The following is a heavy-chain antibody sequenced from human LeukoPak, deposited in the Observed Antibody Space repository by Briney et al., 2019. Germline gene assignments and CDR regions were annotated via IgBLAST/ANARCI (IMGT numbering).Heavy chain of an antibody. CDR1: GYAFTTYG. CDR3: ARGDYYDSSGYYYPDAFDI. J-gene: IGHJ3*02. V-gene: IGHV1-18*01. CDR2: ISAYNGNT. Sequence: ASVKVSCKASGYAFTTYGISWVRQAPGQGLEWMGWISAYNGNTNYAQKFQGRVTITTDTSTSTAYMELRSLRSDDTAVYYCARGDYYDSSGYYYPDAFDIWGQGTMVTVSS. D-gene: IGHD3-22*01.